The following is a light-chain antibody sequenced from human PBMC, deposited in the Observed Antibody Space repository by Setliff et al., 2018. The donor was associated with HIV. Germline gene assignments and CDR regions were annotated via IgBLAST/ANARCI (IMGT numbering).Light chain of an antibody. CDR3: SSYTSSSTYV. CDR2: DVT. CDR1: TSDVGDYNF. V-gene: IGLV2-14*01. Sequence: QSVLTQPASVSGSPGQSTTVSCTGTTSDVGDYNFVSWYQQHPGKAPQLMIYDVTKRPSGVSDRFSGSKSGNTASLTISGLQSEDEADYYCSSYTSSSTYVLELGPRS. J-gene: IGLJ1*01.